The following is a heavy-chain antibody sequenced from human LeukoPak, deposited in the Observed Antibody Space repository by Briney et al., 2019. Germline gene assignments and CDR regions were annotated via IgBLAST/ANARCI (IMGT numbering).Heavy chain of an antibody. J-gene: IGHJ3*02. V-gene: IGHV1-18*01. Sequence: ASVKVSCKASGYNFNTYGISWVRQAPGQGLEWMGWISVYNGNTKYAQKVQDRVTLNTDTSTSTAYMELRSLRSDDTAVYYCARQNYYDTSGYYSNDAFDIWGQGTMVTVSS. CDR1: GYNFNTYG. CDR2: ISVYNGNT. D-gene: IGHD3-22*01. CDR3: ARQNYYDTSGYYSNDAFDI.